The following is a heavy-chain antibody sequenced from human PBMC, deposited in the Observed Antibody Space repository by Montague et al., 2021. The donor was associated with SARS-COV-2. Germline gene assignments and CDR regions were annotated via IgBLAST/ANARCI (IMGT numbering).Heavy chain of an antibody. Sequence: SETLSLTCTVSGGSISSSSYFWGWIRQPLGKGLEWIGSIYYSGSTYYNPSLKSRVTISVDTSKNQFSLKLSSVTAADTAVFYCARKTSRGLTIFGVVTASYCFDYWGQGTLVTVSS. CDR1: GGSISSSSYF. D-gene: IGHD3-3*01. J-gene: IGHJ4*02. V-gene: IGHV4-39*01. CDR3: ARKTSRGLTIFGVVTASYCFDY. CDR2: IYYSGST.